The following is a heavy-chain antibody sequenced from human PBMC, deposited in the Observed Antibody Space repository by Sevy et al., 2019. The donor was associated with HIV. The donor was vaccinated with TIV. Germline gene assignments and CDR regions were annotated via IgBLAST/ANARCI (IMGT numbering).Heavy chain of an antibody. CDR3: AIDPGGSGYGGAYYYGMDV. CDR1: GFTFSSYS. CDR2: ISSSSSTK. V-gene: IGHV3-48*02. Sequence: GGSLRLSCAASGFTFSSYSMNWVRQAPGKGLEWVSYISSSSSTKYYADSVKGRFTISRDNAKNSLYLQMNSLRDEDTAVYYWAIDPGGSGYGGAYYYGMDVWGQGTTVTVSS. J-gene: IGHJ6*02. D-gene: IGHD3-10*01.